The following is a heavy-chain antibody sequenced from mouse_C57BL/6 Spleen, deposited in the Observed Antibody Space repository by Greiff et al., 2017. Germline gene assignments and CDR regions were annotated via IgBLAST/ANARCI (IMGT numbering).Heavy chain of an antibody. V-gene: IGHV1-64*01. Sequence: QVQLQQSGAELVKPGASVKLSCKASGYTFTSYWMHWVKQRPGQGLEWIGMIHPNSGSTNYNEKFKSKATLTVDKSSSTAYMQLSSLTSEDSAVYYCARGGNGSSPWFAYWGQGTLVTVSA. CDR1: GYTFTSYW. CDR2: IHPNSGST. CDR3: ARGGNGSSPWFAY. J-gene: IGHJ3*01. D-gene: IGHD1-1*01.